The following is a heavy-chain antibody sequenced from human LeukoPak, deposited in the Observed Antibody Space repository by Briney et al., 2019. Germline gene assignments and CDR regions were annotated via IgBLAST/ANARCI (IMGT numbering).Heavy chain of an antibody. J-gene: IGHJ4*02. V-gene: IGHV3-30*02. CDR3: AKAPSGGSWRFDY. D-gene: IGHD2-15*01. CDR2: IRHDGSNK. CDR1: GFTFSSYG. Sequence: GGSLRLSCAASGFTFSSYGMHWVRQAPGKGLEWVAFIRHDGSNKYYADSVKGRFTISRDNSKNTLYLQMNSLRAEDTAVYYCAKAPSGGSWRFDYWGQGTLVTVSS.